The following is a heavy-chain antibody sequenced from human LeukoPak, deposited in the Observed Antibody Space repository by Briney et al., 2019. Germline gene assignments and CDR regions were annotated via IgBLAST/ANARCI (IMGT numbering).Heavy chain of an antibody. CDR3: ARDLRSTMTTNLDY. CDR2: IWYDGSNR. V-gene: IGHV3-33*01. CDR1: GFTFSTYG. D-gene: IGHD4-17*01. Sequence: GGSLRLSCAASGFTFSTYGMHWVRQAPGRGLEWVALIWYDGSNRYYADSVKGRFTISRDNSKNTLYLQMNSLRAEDTAVYYCARDLRSTMTTNLDYWGQGTLVIVSS. J-gene: IGHJ4*02.